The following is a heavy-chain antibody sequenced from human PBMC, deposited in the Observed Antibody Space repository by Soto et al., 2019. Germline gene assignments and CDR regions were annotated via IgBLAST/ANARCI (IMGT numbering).Heavy chain of an antibody. CDR3: ARLASGWQYYYFDF. Sequence: PSETLSLTCAVYGGSFSPYFWSWIRQPPGKGLEWIGEINHSGSTNYNPSLTRRATLSADTSKNQVSLKLTSVTAADTAVYYCARLASGWQYYYFDFWGRGTPVSVSS. D-gene: IGHD6-19*01. J-gene: IGHJ2*01. CDR1: GGSFSPYF. V-gene: IGHV4-34*01. CDR2: INHSGST.